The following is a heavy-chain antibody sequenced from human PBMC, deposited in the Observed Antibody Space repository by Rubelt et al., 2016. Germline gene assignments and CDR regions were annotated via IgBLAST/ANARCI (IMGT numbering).Heavy chain of an antibody. D-gene: IGHD6-19*01. Sequence: QVQLVQSGAEVKKPGASVKVSCKASGYTFTSYAMHWVRQAPGQRLEWMGWINAGNGNTKYSQKFQGRVTITRDTSARTAYMELSSLRSEDTAVYYCARVIWGSGWSNNWFDPWGQGTLVTASS. CDR3: ARVIWGSGWSNNWFDP. V-gene: IGHV1-3*01. CDR2: INAGNGNT. J-gene: IGHJ5*02. CDR1: GYTFTSYA.